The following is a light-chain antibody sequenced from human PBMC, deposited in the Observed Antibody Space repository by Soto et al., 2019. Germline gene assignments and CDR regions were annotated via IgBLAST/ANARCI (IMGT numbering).Light chain of an antibody. J-gene: IGKJ2*01. V-gene: IGKV3D-15*01. Sequence: EIVMTQSPDTLSVSPGERAALSCRTSQSVSSDLAWYQQKPGQAPRLLIYGASTRATGIPARFSGSGSGTEFTLTISSLQSEDFAVYYCHHYSTWPPYTFGQGTKLEIK. CDR3: HHYSTWPPYT. CDR1: QSVSSD. CDR2: GAS.